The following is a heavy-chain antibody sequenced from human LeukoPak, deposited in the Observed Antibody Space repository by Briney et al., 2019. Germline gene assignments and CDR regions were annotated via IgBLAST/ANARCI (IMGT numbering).Heavy chain of an antibody. CDR1: GGSISSSSYY. D-gene: IGHD3-3*01. J-gene: IGHJ5*02. V-gene: IGHV4-39*01. CDR3: ARHVLRFLEWLLFDP. CDR2: IYYSGST. Sequence: PSETLSLTCTVPGGSISSSSYYWGWIRQPPGKGLEWIGSIYYSGSTYYNPSLKSRVTISVDTSKNQFSLKLSSVTAADTAVYYCARHVLRFLEWLLFDPWGQGTLVTVSS.